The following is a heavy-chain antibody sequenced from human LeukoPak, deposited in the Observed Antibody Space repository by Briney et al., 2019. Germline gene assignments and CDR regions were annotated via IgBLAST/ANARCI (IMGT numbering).Heavy chain of an antibody. CDR1: GFTFSSYG. CDR2: IWYDGSNK. D-gene: IGHD4-17*01. J-gene: IGHJ6*02. Sequence: GGSLRLSCAASGFTFSSYGMHWVRQAPGNGLEWVAVIWYDGSNKYYADSVKGRFTISRDNSKNTLYLQMNSLRAEDTAVYYCARSTVVRTSRYYYYGMDVWGRGTTVTVSS. V-gene: IGHV3-33*01. CDR3: ARSTVVRTSRYYYYGMDV.